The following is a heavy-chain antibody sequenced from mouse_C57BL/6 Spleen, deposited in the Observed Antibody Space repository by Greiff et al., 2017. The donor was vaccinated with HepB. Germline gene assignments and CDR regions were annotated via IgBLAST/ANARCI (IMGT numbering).Heavy chain of an antibody. D-gene: IGHD2-1*01. CDR3: ARGGNSYYYAMDY. J-gene: IGHJ4*01. CDR1: GYSITSGYY. Sequence: EVKLQESGPGLVKPSQSLSLTCSVTGYSITSGYYWNWIRQFPGNKLEWMGYISYDGSNNYNPSLKNRISITRDTSKNQFFLKLNSVTTEDTATYYCARGGNSYYYAMDYWGQGTSVTVSS. V-gene: IGHV3-6*01. CDR2: ISYDGSN.